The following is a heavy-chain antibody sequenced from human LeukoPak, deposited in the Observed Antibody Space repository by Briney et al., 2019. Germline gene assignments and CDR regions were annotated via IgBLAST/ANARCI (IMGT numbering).Heavy chain of an antibody. CDR1: GYTFTGYY. CDR2: INPNSGGT. Sequence: ASVKVSCKASGYTFTGYYMHWVRQAPGQGLERMGWINPNSGGTNYAQKFQGWVTVTRDTSISTAYMELSRLSSDDTAVDYCAREGLPGIAVAGTGFDYWGQGTLVTVSS. V-gene: IGHV1-2*04. CDR3: AREGLPGIAVAGTGFDY. D-gene: IGHD6-19*01. J-gene: IGHJ4*02.